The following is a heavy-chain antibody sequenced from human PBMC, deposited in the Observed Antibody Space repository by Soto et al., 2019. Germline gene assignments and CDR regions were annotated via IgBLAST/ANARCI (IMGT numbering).Heavy chain of an antibody. V-gene: IGHV5-51*01. CDR1: GYIIKNYW. J-gene: IGHJ4*02. Sequence: PGESLKISCKASGYIIKNYWIGWVRQMPGQGLEWMGIIFPDDSDTRYSPSFQGHVTISVDKSISTAYVQWSSLKASDSAFYYCFRGGVTSRTFDYWGQGTLVTVSS. CDR2: IFPDDSDT. CDR3: FRGGVTSRTFDY. D-gene: IGHD3-16*01.